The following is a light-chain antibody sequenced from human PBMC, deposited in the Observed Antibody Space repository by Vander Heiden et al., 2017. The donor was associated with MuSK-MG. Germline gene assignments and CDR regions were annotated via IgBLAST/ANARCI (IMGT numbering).Light chain of an antibody. Sequence: DIQVTQSPSTLSASVGDRVTITCRTSQSISSWLAWYQQKPGKAPKLLIYKASSLESGVPSRFSGSGSGTEFTLTISSLQPDDFATYYCRQYDSFWTFGQGTKVEIK. CDR1: QSISSW. CDR2: KAS. V-gene: IGKV1-5*03. J-gene: IGKJ1*01. CDR3: RQYDSFWT.